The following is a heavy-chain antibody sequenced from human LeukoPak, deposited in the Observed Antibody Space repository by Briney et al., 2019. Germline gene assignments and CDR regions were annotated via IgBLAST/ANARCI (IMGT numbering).Heavy chain of an antibody. V-gene: IGHV3-30*03. CDR1: GFTFSSYG. Sequence: GGSLRLSCAASGFTFSSYGMHWVRQAPGKGLEWVGVISYDESNKYYADSVRGRFTISRDKSKNTLYLLMNSLRAEDTAVYYCARDVVPFYYYGMDVWGQGTTVTVSS. CDR3: ARDVVPFYYYGMDV. D-gene: IGHD2-15*01. CDR2: ISYDESNK. J-gene: IGHJ6*02.